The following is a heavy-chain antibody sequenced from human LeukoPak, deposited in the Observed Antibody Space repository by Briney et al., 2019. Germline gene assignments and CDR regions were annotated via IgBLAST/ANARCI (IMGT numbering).Heavy chain of an antibody. J-gene: IGHJ4*02. Sequence: SETLSLTCAVYGGSFSGYYWSWIRQPPGKGLEWTGEINHSGSTNYNPSLKSRVTISVDTSKNQSSLKLSSVTAADTAVYYCARGLITFRTGYYYDSSGYYGYFDYWGQGTLVTVSS. D-gene: IGHD3-22*01. V-gene: IGHV4-34*01. CDR3: ARGLITFRTGYYYDSSGYYGYFDY. CDR1: GGSFSGYY. CDR2: INHSGST.